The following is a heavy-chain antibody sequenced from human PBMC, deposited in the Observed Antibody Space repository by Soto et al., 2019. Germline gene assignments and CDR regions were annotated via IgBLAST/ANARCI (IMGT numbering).Heavy chain of an antibody. Sequence: QVQLQESGPGLVKPSETLSLTCTVSGGSMRGQHWSWIRQPPGKGLEWIGHHSDSTNYTPSLKSRITISTDTSKNQFSLQLSSVTAADTAVYYCATYTVGEGGRGYWGQGALVTVSS. CDR3: ATYTVGEGGRGY. CDR2: HHSDST. J-gene: IGHJ4*02. D-gene: IGHD3-16*01. CDR1: GGSMRGQH. V-gene: IGHV4-4*09.